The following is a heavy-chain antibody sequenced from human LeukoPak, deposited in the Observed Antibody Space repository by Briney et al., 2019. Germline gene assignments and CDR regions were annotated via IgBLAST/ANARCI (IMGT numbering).Heavy chain of an antibody. D-gene: IGHD6-19*01. CDR3: AREGRSSGWYWFDP. V-gene: IGHV4-59*01. J-gene: IGHJ5*02. Sequence: SETLSLTCTVSGGSISSYYWSWIRQPPGKGLEWIGYIYYSGSTNYNPSLKSRVTISVDTSKNQFSLKLSSVTAADTAVYYCAREGRSSGWYWFDPWGQGTLVPVSS. CDR2: IYYSGST. CDR1: GGSISSYY.